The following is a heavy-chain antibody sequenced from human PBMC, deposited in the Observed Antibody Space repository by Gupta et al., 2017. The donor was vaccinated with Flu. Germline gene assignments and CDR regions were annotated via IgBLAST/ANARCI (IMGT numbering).Heavy chain of an antibody. CDR2: ISSNGGST. J-gene: IGHJ4*02. CDR1: GFTFSSYA. V-gene: IGHV3-64*01. Sequence: EVQLVESGGGLVQPGGSLRLSCAASGFTFSSYAMHWVRQAPGKGLEYVSAISSNGGSTYYANSVKGRFTISRDNSKNTLYLQMGSLRAEDMAVYYCARDGGSSGNGSHDYWGQGTLVTVSS. CDR3: ARDGGSSGNGSHDY. D-gene: IGHD3-22*01.